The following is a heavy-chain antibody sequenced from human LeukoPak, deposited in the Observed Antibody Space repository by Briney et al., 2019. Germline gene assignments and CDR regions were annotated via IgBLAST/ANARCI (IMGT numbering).Heavy chain of an antibody. CDR1: GGTFSSYA. V-gene: IGHV1-69*13. D-gene: IGHD2-2*01. CDR3: ASSSSIHIYGMDV. CDR2: IIPIFGTA. Sequence: ASVKVSCKASGGTFSSYAISWVRQAPGQGLEWMGGIIPIFGTANYAQKFQGGVTITADESTSTAYMELSSLRSEDTAVYYCASSSSIHIYGMDVWGKGTTVTVSS. J-gene: IGHJ6*04.